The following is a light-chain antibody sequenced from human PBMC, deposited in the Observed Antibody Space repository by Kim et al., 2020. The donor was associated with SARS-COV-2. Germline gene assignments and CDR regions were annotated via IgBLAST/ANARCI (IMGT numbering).Light chain of an antibody. CDR3: QKYDSAPWT. CDR1: QGISHS. V-gene: IGKV1-27*01. Sequence: AYVGYRVTITGRASQGISHSLAWYRQKPGKVPMLLIYGASTLQSGVPSRFSGSGSGTDFTLTISSLQPEDAATYYCQKYDSAPWTFGQGTKVDIK. CDR2: GAS. J-gene: IGKJ1*01.